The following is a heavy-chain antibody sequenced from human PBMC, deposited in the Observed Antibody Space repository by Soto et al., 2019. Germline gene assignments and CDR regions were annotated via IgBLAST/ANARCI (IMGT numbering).Heavy chain of an antibody. CDR2: IDYSGST. J-gene: IGHJ4*02. Sequence: QVQLQESGPGLVKPSQTLSLTCTVSGGSISSGGYYWSWIRQHPGKGLEWIAYIDYSGSTYYNPSVNSRVTISVDTSKNQFSLKLSSVTAANTAVYYCARRIVATIYYFDYWGQGTLVTVSS. CDR3: ARRIVATIYYFDY. CDR1: GGSISSGGYY. V-gene: IGHV4-31*03. D-gene: IGHD5-12*01.